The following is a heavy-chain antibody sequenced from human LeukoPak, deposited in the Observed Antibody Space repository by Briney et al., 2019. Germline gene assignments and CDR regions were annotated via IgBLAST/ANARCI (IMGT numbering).Heavy chain of an antibody. D-gene: IGHD5-24*01. CDR1: GGSISSSNW. J-gene: IGHJ4*02. CDR3: ARVARVGGGYGYNSGLFDY. V-gene: IGHV4-4*02. CDR2: IYHSGST. Sequence: SGTLSLTCAVSGGSISSSNWWSWVRQPPGKGLEWIGEIYHSGSTNYNPSLKSRVTISVDKSKNQFSLKLSSVTAADTAVYYCARVARVGGGYGYNSGLFDYWGQGTLVTVSS.